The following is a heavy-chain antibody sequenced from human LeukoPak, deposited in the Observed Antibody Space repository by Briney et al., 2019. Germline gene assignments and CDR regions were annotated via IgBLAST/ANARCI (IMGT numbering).Heavy chain of an antibody. D-gene: IGHD1-26*01. V-gene: IGHV3-74*01. CDR1: GFTFSRSW. CDR3: ARGPDHGGSYYHD. Sequence: PGGSLRLSCSASGFTFSRSWMYWVRQAPGKGLVWVSRLNSDGSTTEYAESVKGRLTISRDNAKNTLFLQLSSLRAEDTAIYYCARGPDHGGSYYHDWGQGTLVTVSS. CDR2: LNSDGSTT. J-gene: IGHJ4*02.